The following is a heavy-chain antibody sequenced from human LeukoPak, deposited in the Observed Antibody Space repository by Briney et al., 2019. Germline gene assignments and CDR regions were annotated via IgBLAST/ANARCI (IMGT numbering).Heavy chain of an antibody. J-gene: IGHJ3*02. CDR1: GYAFTGYY. D-gene: IGHD3-10*01. CDR3: ARWGVLLGAFDI. Sequence: ASVKVSCKASGYAFTGYYIHWVRQAPGQGLEWMGWINPNSGGTKYAQKFQGRVTMTRDTSISTAYMELSRLRSDDTAVYYCARWGVLLGAFDIWGQGTMVTVSS. CDR2: INPNSGGT. V-gene: IGHV1-2*02.